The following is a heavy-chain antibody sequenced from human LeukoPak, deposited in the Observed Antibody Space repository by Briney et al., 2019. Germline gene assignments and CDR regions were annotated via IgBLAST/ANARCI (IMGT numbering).Heavy chain of an antibody. CDR3: AKDRLGCPCDI. D-gene: IGHD5/OR15-5a*01. CDR2: ISKSGGST. J-gene: IGHJ3*02. V-gene: IGHV3-23*01. CDR1: GFTFSSYA. Sequence: GGSLRLSCTASGFTFSSYAMSWVRQTPGKGLEWVSSISKSGGSTYYADSVKGRFSISRDNSKNTLYLQMNSLRAEDSAVYYCAKDRLGCPCDIWGQGTMVTVSS.